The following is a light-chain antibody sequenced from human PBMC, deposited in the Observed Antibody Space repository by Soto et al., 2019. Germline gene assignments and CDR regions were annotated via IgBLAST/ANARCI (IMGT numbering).Light chain of an antibody. J-gene: IGKJ2*02. CDR2: KAS. CDR1: QSISSW. V-gene: IGKV1-5*03. CDR3: QQYNSWWT. Sequence: DIQMTQSPSTLSASVGDRVTITCRASQSISSWLAWYQQKPGKAPKLLIYKASSLESGVPSRFSGSGSGTELTLTISSLQPDDFATCYCQQYNSWWTFGQGTKLEIK.